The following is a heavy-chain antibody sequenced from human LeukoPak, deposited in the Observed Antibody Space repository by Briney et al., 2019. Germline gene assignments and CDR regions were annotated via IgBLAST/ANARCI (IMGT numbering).Heavy chain of an antibody. V-gene: IGHV3-21*01. Sequence: EGSLRLSCAASGFTFSTYNMNWVRQAPGKGLEWVSSISSSSSYTYYADSMKGRFTISRDNTKNSLYLQMNSLRAEDTAVYYCARLVGDPFHFDYWGQGTLVTVPS. J-gene: IGHJ4*02. CDR2: ISSSSSYT. CDR1: GFTFSTYN. CDR3: ARLVGDPFHFDY. D-gene: IGHD1-26*01.